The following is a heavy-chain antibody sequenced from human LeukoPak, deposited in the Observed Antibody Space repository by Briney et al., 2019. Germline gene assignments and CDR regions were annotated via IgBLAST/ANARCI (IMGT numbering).Heavy chain of an antibody. CDR2: FSGRGGKT. V-gene: IGHV3-23*01. J-gene: IGHJ4*02. D-gene: IGHD2-15*01. CDR1: GFTFSSYS. Sequence: GGSLRLSCAASGFTFSSYSMNWVRQAPGKGLEWVSNFSGRGGKTYYADSVRGRFTISRDDSKNTLYLQMNSLRAEDTAVYYCVKSGLIRFDYWGQGTLVTVSS. CDR3: VKSGLIRFDY.